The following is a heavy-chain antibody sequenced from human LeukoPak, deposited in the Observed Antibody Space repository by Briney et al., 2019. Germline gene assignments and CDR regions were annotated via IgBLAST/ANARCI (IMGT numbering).Heavy chain of an antibody. CDR1: GGSNSSSSYY. CDR3: ARLLDYSNYYDY. D-gene: IGHD4-11*01. J-gene: IGHJ4*02. Sequence: PSETLSLTCTVSGGSNSSSSYYWGWIRQPPGKGLEWIGSIYYSGSTYYNPSLKSRVTISVDTSKNQFSLKLSSVTAADTAVYYCARLLDYSNYYDYWGQGTLVTVSS. V-gene: IGHV4-39*01. CDR2: IYYSGST.